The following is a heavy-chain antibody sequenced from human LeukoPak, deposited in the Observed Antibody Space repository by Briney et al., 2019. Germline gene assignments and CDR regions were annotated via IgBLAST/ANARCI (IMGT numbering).Heavy chain of an antibody. CDR2: INHSGST. D-gene: IGHD6-6*01. CDR1: GGSFSGYY. Sequence: SETLSLTCAVYGGSFSGYYWSWIRQPPGKGLEWIGEINHSGSTNYNPSLKSRVTISVDTSKNQFSLKLSSVTAADTAVYYCARDQGSSSGYYYYGMDVWGQGTTVTVSS. J-gene: IGHJ6*02. CDR3: ARDQGSSSGYYYYGMDV. V-gene: IGHV4-34*01.